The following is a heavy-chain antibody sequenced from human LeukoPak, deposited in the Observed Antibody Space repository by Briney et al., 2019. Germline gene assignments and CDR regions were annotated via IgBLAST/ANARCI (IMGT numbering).Heavy chain of an antibody. J-gene: IGHJ4*02. D-gene: IGHD2-15*01. CDR2: ISTFNGHT. V-gene: IGHV1-18*01. Sequence: ASVKVSCKASGYTFTTYGSSWVRQAPGHGLEWMGWISTFNGHTNYAQSRQDRVTMTTDTSTSTAYMELRSLRSDDTAVYYCARGVVAATLDYWGQGTLVTVSS. CDR3: ARGVVAATLDY. CDR1: GYTFTTYG.